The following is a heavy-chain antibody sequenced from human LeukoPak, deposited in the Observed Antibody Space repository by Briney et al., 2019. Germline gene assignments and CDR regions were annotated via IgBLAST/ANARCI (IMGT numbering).Heavy chain of an antibody. D-gene: IGHD4-17*01. V-gene: IGHV3-21*01. CDR1: GFTFSSYS. Sequence: PGGSLRLSCAASGFTFSSYSMNWVRQAPGKGLEWVSSISSSSSYIYYADSVKGRFTISRDNAKNSLYLQMDSLRVEDTAVYYCARDRLHYGEYEKTFDYWGQGTLVTVSS. J-gene: IGHJ4*02. CDR2: ISSSSSYI. CDR3: ARDRLHYGEYEKTFDY.